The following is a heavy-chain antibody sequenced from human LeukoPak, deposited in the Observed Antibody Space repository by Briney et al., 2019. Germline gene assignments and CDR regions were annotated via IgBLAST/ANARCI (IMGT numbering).Heavy chain of an antibody. D-gene: IGHD3-3*01. Sequence: SETLSLTCAVYGGSFSGYYWSWIRQPPGKGLEWIGEINHSGSTNYNPSLKSRVTISVDTSKNQFSLKLSSVTAADTAVYYCARKGLAYYDFWXXXXXGXXDIWGXGTMVTVS. CDR3: ARKGLAYYDFWXXXXXGXXDI. CDR2: INHSGST. CDR1: GGSFSGYY. V-gene: IGHV4-34*01. J-gene: IGHJ3*02.